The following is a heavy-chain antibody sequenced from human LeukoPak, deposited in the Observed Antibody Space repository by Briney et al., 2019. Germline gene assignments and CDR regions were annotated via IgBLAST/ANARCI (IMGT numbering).Heavy chain of an antibody. D-gene: IGHD3-10*01. Sequence: SGPTLVNPTQTLTLTCTFSGFSLSTSGVGVGWIRQPPGKALECLALIYWDDDIRYIPSLEDRLTITKDTSKNQVVLTMTNMDPVDTATYYCTHLDTSLTSGEFGFVNWGQGSLVTVSS. J-gene: IGHJ4*02. CDR1: GFSLSTSGVG. CDR3: THLDTSLTSGEFGFVN. CDR2: IYWDDDI. V-gene: IGHV2-5*02.